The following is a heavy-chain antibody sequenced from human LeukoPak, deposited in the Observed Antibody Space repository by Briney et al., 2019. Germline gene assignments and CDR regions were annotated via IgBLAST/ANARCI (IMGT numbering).Heavy chain of an antibody. CDR1: GFTFSTFA. D-gene: IGHD2-8*02. CDR2: TFPSGGEI. J-gene: IGHJ4*02. Sequence: PGGSLRLSCAASGFTFSTFAMTWVRQPPGKGLEWVSSTFPSGGEIHYADSVRGRFTISRDNSKSTLSLQMNSLRAEDTAIYYCATYRQVLLPFESWGQGTLVTVSS. V-gene: IGHV3-23*01. CDR3: ATYRQVLLPFES.